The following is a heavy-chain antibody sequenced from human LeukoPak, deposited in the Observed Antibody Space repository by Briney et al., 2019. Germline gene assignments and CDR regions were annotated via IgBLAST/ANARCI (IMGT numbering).Heavy chain of an antibody. CDR3: VRYYFGAGDT. J-gene: IGHJ5*02. Sequence: GGSLRFSCAASGFTFSSYEMNWVRQAPGKGLEWLSYISTSGGTIYYVDSVKGRFTVSRDNAQNSMYLQMNSLRVEDTAVYYCVRYYFGAGDTWGQGTLVTISS. CDR1: GFTFSSYE. D-gene: IGHD3-10*01. V-gene: IGHV3-48*03. CDR2: ISTSGGTI.